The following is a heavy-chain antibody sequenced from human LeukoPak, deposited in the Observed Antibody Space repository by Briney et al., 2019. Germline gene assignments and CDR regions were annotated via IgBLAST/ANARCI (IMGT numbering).Heavy chain of an antibody. CDR3: AKESGKFDY. CDR1: GLNFDDSA. Sequence: PGGSLRLSCVASGLNFDDSATHWVRHAPGKGLEWVSLISADGGSTFSADSVKGRFSISRDNSKNSLYLQMNSLRSEDTAMYYCAKESGKFDYWGQGTLVAVSS. J-gene: IGHJ4*02. CDR2: ISADGGST. V-gene: IGHV3-43*02.